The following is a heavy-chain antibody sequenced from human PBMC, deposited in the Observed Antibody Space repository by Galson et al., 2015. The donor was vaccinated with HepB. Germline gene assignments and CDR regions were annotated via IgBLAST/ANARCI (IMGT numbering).Heavy chain of an antibody. Sequence: SVKVSCKASGYTFINYGINWVRQAPGQGLEWMGWISAYNGDTNYAQNLQGRVTMTTDTSTSTAYMDLRSLRSDDTAVYYCAKGGCSIWFHLDYWGQGTLVTVSS. CDR2: ISAYNGDT. J-gene: IGHJ4*02. D-gene: IGHD6-13*01. CDR3: AKGGCSIWFHLDY. V-gene: IGHV1-18*01. CDR1: GYTFINYG.